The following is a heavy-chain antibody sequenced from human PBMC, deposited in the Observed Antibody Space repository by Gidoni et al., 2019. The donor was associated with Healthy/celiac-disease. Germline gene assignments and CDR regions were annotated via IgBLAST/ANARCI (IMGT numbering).Heavy chain of an antibody. D-gene: IGHD6-6*01. CDR1: GGTFSSYA. J-gene: IGHJ5*02. CDR3: ARDPYAQLAPWFDP. Sequence: QGQLVQSGAEVKKPGSSAKVSGKASGGTFSSYAISWVRQAPGQGLEWLGGIIPILGIATCAQKFRGRVTITADKSTSTTYMELSSLRSEDTAVYYCARDPYAQLAPWFDPWGQGTLVTVSS. V-gene: IGHV1-69*04. CDR2: IIPILGIA.